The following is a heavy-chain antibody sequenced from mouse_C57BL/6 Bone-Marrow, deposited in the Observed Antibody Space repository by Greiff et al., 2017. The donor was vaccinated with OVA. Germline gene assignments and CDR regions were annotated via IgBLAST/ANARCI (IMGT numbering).Heavy chain of an antibody. CDR2: INYDGSST. CDR1: GFTFSDYY. CDR3: ARLPLRYYFDY. D-gene: IGHD1-1*01. Sequence: EVKLVESEGGLVQPGSSMKLSCTASGFTFSDYYMAWVRQVPEKGLEWVANINYDGSSTYYLDSLKSRFIISRDNAKNILYLQMSSLKSEDTATYYCARLPLRYYFDYWGQGTTLTVSS. V-gene: IGHV5-16*01. J-gene: IGHJ2*01.